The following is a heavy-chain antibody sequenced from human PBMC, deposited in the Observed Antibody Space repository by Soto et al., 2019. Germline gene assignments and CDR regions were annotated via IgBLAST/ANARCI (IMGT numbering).Heavy chain of an antibody. D-gene: IGHD3-22*01. CDR1: GGTFSSYT. Sequence: QVELVQSGAEVKKPGSSVKVSCKASGGTFSSYTISWVRQAPGQGHEWMGRIIPILGIANYAQKFQGRVTITADKSTNTAYMELSSLRSEDTAVYYCASVHYSDSSGYYYYPPTYGMDVWGQGTTVTVSS. CDR3: ASVHYSDSSGYYYYPPTYGMDV. V-gene: IGHV1-69*02. CDR2: IIPILGIA. J-gene: IGHJ6*02.